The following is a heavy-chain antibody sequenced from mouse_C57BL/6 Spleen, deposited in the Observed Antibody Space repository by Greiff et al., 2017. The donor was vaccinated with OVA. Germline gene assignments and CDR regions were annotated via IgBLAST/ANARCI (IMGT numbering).Heavy chain of an antibody. J-gene: IGHJ3*01. CDR2: INPNNGGT. CDR3: AREDTTVVARDWFAY. D-gene: IGHD1-1*01. V-gene: IGHV1-26*01. Sequence: VQLQQSGPELVKPGASVKISCKASGYTFTDYYMNWVKQSHGKSLEWIGDINPNNGGTSYNQKFKGKATLTVDKSSSTAYMELRSLTSEDSAVYYCAREDTTVVARDWFAYWGQGTLVAVSA. CDR1: GYTFTDYY.